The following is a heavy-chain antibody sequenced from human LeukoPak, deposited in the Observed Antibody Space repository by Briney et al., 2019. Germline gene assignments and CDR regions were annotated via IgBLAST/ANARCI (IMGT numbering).Heavy chain of an antibody. CDR3: ARGGRQTYSSSSMDY. CDR2: IYTSGST. CDR1: GYSISSGYY. Sequence: SETLSLTCTVSGYSISSGYYWGWIRQPAGKGLEWIGRIYTSGSTNYNPSLKSRVTMSVDTSKNQFSLKLSSVTAADTAVYYCARGGRQTYSSSSMDYWGQGTLVTVSS. J-gene: IGHJ4*02. D-gene: IGHD6-6*01. V-gene: IGHV4-4*07.